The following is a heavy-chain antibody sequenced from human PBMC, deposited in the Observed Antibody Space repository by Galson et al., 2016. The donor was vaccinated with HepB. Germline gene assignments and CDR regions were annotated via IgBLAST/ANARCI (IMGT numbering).Heavy chain of an antibody. CDR1: RASISSNVYS. CDR3: ARQGSSSAFDV. J-gene: IGHJ5*02. Sequence: SETLSLTCSLSRASISSNVYSWAWIRQPAGKGLEWIGSVYYSGDSYYNPSLKPRVTISVDTSRDQFSLRLTSVTAADTAVYYCARQGSSSAFDVWGLGTPVTVSS. V-gene: IGHV4-39*01. CDR2: VYYSGDS. D-gene: IGHD6-25*01.